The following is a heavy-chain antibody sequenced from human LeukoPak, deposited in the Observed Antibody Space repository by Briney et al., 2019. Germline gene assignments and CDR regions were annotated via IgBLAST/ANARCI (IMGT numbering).Heavy chain of an antibody. CDR1: GYTFTSYD. D-gene: IGHD2-15*01. J-gene: IGHJ3*02. V-gene: IGHV1-8*01. CDR2: MNPNSGNT. CDR3: ARERYCSGGSCYSGALDT. Sequence: GASVNVSCKASGYTFTSYDINWVRQATGQGLEWMGWMNPNSGNTGYAQKFQGRVTMTTDTSTSTAYMELRSLRSDDRAVYHCARERYCSGGSCYSGALDTWGQGTMVTVSS.